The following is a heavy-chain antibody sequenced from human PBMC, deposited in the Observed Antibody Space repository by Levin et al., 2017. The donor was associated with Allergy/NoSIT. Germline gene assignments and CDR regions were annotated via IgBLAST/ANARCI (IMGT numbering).Heavy chain of an antibody. CDR2: MYYTGLS. J-gene: IGHJ4*02. CDR3: ARHKGVGAYSFDY. Sequence: SETLSLTCSVSDASMNTSFWSWIRQPPGMGLEWLGYMYYTGLSKYHPSLKNRLTLSLDTSKNQFSLRMNFVTAADTAVYYCARHKGVGAYSFDYWGQGILVSVSS. V-gene: IGHV4-59*08. CDR1: DASMNTSF. D-gene: IGHD3-16*01.